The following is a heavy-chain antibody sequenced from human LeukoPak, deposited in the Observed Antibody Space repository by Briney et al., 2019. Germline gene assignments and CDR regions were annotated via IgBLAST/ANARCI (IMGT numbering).Heavy chain of an antibody. CDR2: IYYSGTT. CDR3: AKQISDYYYYYMDV. J-gene: IGHJ6*03. V-gene: IGHV4-39*01. CDR1: GGSISSSNYY. D-gene: IGHD3-10*01. Sequence: SETLSLTCTVSGGSISSSNYYWGWIRQPPGKGLEWIGTIYYSGTTYYNPSLESRVTISEDTSKNQFSLTLRSVTAADKAVYYCAKQISDYYYYYMDVWGKGTRVTVSS.